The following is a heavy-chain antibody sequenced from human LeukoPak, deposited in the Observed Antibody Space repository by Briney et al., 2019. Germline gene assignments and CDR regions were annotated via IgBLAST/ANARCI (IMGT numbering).Heavy chain of an antibody. CDR3: AKVLPSSSSPDR. V-gene: IGHV3-23*01. CDR1: GFTFSTFG. J-gene: IGHJ5*02. D-gene: IGHD6-6*01. Sequence: GGSLRLSCAASGFTFSTFGMTWVRQAPGKGLEWVSGISVSGGNTYYADSVKGRFSISRDNSKNTMYLQMNSLRAEDTAVYYCAKVLPSSSSPDRWGQGTLVTVSS. CDR2: ISVSGGNT.